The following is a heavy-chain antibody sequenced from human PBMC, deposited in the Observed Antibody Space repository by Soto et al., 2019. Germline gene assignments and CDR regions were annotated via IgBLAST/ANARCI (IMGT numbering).Heavy chain of an antibody. CDR1: GYTFTNYN. V-gene: IGHV1-8*01. CDR3: AREDYYGSGSYAY. J-gene: IGHJ4*02. CDR2: MNPNSGNT. Sequence: QVQLMQSGAEVKKPGASVKVSCKASGYTFTNYNINWVRQATGQGLEWMGWMNPNSGNTGYAQKFQGRVTMTRSTSISTAYMELSSLRSEDTAVYYCAREDYYGSGSYAYWGQGTLVTVSS. D-gene: IGHD3-10*01.